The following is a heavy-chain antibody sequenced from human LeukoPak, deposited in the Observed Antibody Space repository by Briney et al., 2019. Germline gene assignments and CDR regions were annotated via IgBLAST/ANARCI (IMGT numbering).Heavy chain of an antibody. CDR1: GGSISSGSYY. Sequence: SETLSLTCTVSGGSISSGSYYWSWIRQPAGKGLEWIGRIYTSGSTNYNPSLKSRVTISVDTSKNQFSLKLSSVTAADTAVYYCVREAYDFWSGSARDSGYWGQGTLVTVSS. J-gene: IGHJ4*02. V-gene: IGHV4-61*02. CDR2: IYTSGST. D-gene: IGHD3-3*01. CDR3: VREAYDFWSGSARDSGY.